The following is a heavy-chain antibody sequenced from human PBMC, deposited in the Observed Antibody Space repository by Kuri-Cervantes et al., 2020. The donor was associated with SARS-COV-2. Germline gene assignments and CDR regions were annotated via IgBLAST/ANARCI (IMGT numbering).Heavy chain of an antibody. V-gene: IGHV4-59*01. J-gene: IGHJ6*02. Sequence: GSLRLSCAVYGGSFSSYYWSWIRQPPGKGLEWIGYIYYSGSTNYNSSLKSRVTISVDTSKNQFSLKLSSVTAADTAVYYCARETYYYDSSGYYYLYGMDVWGQGTTVTVSS. CDR3: ARETYYYDSSGYYYLYGMDV. D-gene: IGHD3-22*01. CDR1: GGSFSSYY. CDR2: IYYSGST.